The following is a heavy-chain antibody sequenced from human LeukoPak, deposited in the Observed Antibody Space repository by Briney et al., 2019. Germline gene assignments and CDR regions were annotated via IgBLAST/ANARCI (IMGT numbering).Heavy chain of an antibody. CDR3: AKDHGATVSGFDY. CDR2: ISYDGSNK. D-gene: IGHD1-26*01. CDR1: GFTFSSYG. Sequence: GGSLRLSCAASGFTFSSYGMHWVRQAPGKGLEWVAVISYDGSNKYYADSVKGRFTISRDNSKNTLYLQMNSLRAEDTAVYYCAKDHGATVSGFDYWGQGILVTVSS. J-gene: IGHJ4*02. V-gene: IGHV3-30*18.